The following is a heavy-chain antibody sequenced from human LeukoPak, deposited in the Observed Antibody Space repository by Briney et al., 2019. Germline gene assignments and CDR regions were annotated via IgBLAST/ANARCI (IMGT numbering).Heavy chain of an antibody. CDR3: AKGKDCSGGSCYVDY. Sequence: GGSLRLSCAASGFTFNNYGMHWVRQAPGNGQEWVAFIRNDGNTQYYADSVKGRFTISRDNSKNTLYLHMNSLTAEDTAVYYCAKGKDCSGGSCYVDYWGQGTLVTVSS. CDR1: GFTFNNYG. D-gene: IGHD2-15*01. CDR2: IRNDGNTQ. V-gene: IGHV3-30*02. J-gene: IGHJ4*02.